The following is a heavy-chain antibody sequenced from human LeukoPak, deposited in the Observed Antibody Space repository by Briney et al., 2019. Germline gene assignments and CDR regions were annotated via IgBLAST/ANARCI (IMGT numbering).Heavy chain of an antibody. J-gene: IGHJ4*02. Sequence: GESLKISCKGSGYSFSTYWIGWVRQMPGRGLEWMGIFYPGDSDTRYSPSFQGQVTISADKSITTGYLQWSRLKASDTAMYFCARGKGMVAASVSVYFDYWGQGTLVTVSS. D-gene: IGHD1-26*01. V-gene: IGHV5-51*01. CDR2: FYPGDSDT. CDR3: ARGKGMVAASVSVYFDY. CDR1: GYSFSTYW.